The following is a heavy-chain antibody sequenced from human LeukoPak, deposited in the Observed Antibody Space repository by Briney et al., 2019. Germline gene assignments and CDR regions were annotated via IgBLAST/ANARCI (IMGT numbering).Heavy chain of an antibody. CDR3: ARHGIVDSSRKYYFDY. J-gene: IGHJ4*02. CDR2: IYYSGST. D-gene: IGHD6-13*01. V-gene: IGHV4-59*08. CDR1: GGSISTYY. Sequence: SETLSLTCTVSGGSISTYYWSWIRQPPGKGLEWIGYIYYSGSTSYNPSLKSRVTISVDTSKNQFSLDLSSVTAADTAVYYCARHGIVDSSRKYYFDYWGQGTLVTVSS.